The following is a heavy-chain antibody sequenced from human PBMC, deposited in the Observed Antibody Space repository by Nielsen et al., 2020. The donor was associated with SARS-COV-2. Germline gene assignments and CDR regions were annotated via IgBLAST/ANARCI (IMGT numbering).Heavy chain of an antibody. J-gene: IGHJ4*02. D-gene: IGHD1-26*01. V-gene: IGHV4-30-4*01. Sequence: SETLSLTCTVSGGSISSSSYYWSWIRQPPGKGLEWIGYIYYSGSTYYNPSLKSRVTISVDTSKNQFSLKLSSVTAADTAVYYCARSAAGATIPDYWGQGTLVTVSS. CDR2: IYYSGST. CDR3: ARSAAGATIPDY. CDR1: GGSISSSSYY.